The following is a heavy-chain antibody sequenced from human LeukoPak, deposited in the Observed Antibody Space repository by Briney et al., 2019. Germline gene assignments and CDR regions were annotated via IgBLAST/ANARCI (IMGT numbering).Heavy chain of an antibody. Sequence: SETLSLTCTVSGGSISNKYWSWIRQPPGKGLEWIGYIYYSGSTNYNPSLKSRVTISVDTSKNQFSLKLSSVTAADTAVYYCARVIAPTRPRPYDYVWGSYRFHQADYHYYYMDVWGKGTTVTVSS. CDR1: GGSISNKY. CDR2: IYYSGST. D-gene: IGHD3-16*02. V-gene: IGHV4-59*01. CDR3: ARVIAPTRPRPYDYVWGSYRFHQADYHYYYMDV. J-gene: IGHJ6*03.